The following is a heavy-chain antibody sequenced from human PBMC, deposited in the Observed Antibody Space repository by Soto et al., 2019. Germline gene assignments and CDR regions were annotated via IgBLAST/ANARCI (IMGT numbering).Heavy chain of an antibody. Sequence: QIQLVQSGAEVKKPGASVKVSCKASGYTFNIYGINWVRQAPGQGLEWMGWISAFNGKTNYAQNVQGRVTMTTDTSTSTAYVELRSLRSDDTAVYYCARNRVPKSSGFCPCDYWGHGTLVTVSS. J-gene: IGHJ4*01. CDR3: ARNRVPKSSGFCPCDY. D-gene: IGHD3-22*01. CDR2: ISAFNGKT. V-gene: IGHV1-18*01. CDR1: GYTFNIYG.